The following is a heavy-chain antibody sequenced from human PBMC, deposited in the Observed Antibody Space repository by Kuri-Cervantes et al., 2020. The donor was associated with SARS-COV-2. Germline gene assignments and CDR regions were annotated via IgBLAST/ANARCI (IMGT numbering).Heavy chain of an antibody. D-gene: IGHD3-3*01. CDR2: ISSSSSYI. V-gene: IGHV3-21*01. Sequence: GGSLRLSCAASGFTFSSYGMHWVRQAPGKGLEWVSSISSSSSYIYYADSVKGRFTISRDNAKNSLYLQMNSLRAEDTAVYYCARGGSTDYDFWSGYYRGWNWFDPWGQGTLVTVPS. CDR1: GFTFSSYG. J-gene: IGHJ5*02. CDR3: ARGGSTDYDFWSGYYRGWNWFDP.